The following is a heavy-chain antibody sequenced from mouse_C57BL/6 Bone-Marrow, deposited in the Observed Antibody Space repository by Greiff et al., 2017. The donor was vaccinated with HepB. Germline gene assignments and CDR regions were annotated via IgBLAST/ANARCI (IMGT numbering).Heavy chain of an antibody. D-gene: IGHD1-1*01. J-gene: IGHJ1*03. CDR3: ARGKNYGSSYWYFDV. Sequence: DVHLVESGGGLVKPGGSLKLSGAASGFTFSSYAMSWVRQTPEKRLEWVATISDGGSYTYYPGNVKGRFTISRDNAKNNLYLQMSHLKSEDTAMYYCARGKNYGSSYWYFDVWGTGTTVTVSS. CDR1: GFTFSSYA. V-gene: IGHV5-4*01. CDR2: ISDGGSYT.